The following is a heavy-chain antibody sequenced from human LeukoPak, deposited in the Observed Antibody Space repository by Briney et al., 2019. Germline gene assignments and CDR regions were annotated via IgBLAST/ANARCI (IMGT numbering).Heavy chain of an antibody. D-gene: IGHD3-3*01. Sequence: ASVKVSCKASGYTFTSYDINWVRQGTGQGLEWMGWMNPNSGNTGYAQKFQGRVTMTRNTSISTAYMELRSLRSEDTAVYYCARPKTRITIFGVVIGSPWFDPWGQGTLVTVSS. CDR2: MNPNSGNT. V-gene: IGHV1-8*01. J-gene: IGHJ5*02. CDR3: ARPKTRITIFGVVIGSPWFDP. CDR1: GYTFTSYD.